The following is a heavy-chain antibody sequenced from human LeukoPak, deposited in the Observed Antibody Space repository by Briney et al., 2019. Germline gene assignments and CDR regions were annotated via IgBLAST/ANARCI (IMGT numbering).Heavy chain of an antibody. CDR2: ISTSDSTI. Sequence: PGGSLRLSCAASGFTFNIYEFNWVRQAPGKGLEWVSYISTSDSTIYYADSVKGRFTISRDNAKNSLYLQLNSLRLEDPAIYYCARGDWWATTIVDLWGQGTLVTVSS. J-gene: IGHJ5*02. D-gene: IGHD1-26*01. CDR1: GFTFNIYE. V-gene: IGHV3-48*03. CDR3: ARGDWWATTIVDL.